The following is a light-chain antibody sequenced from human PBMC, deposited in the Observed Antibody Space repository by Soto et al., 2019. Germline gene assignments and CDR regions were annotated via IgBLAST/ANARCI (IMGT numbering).Light chain of an antibody. Sequence: QSALTQPASVSGSPGQSITISCTGTSSEVGSYNLVSWYQQHPGKAPKLMIYEVSKRPSGVSNRFSGSKSGNTASLTISGLQAEDEADYYCCSYAGSSTSYGFGTGTKVTVL. J-gene: IGLJ1*01. CDR2: EVS. CDR1: SSEVGSYNL. CDR3: CSYAGSSTSYG. V-gene: IGLV2-23*02.